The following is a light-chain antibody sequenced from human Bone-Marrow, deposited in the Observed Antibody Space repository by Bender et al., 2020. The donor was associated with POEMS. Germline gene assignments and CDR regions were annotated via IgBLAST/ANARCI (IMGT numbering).Light chain of an antibody. CDR3: SSFAGGNNLI. Sequence: QSALTRPPSASGSPGQSVTISCTGTSSDVGGYNYVSWYQQHPGKAPKLMIFEVTKRPSGVPDRFFGSKSGNTASLTVSGLQAEDEADYYCSSFAGGNNLIFGGGTKLTVL. CDR2: EVT. J-gene: IGLJ2*01. V-gene: IGLV2-8*01. CDR1: SSDVGGYNY.